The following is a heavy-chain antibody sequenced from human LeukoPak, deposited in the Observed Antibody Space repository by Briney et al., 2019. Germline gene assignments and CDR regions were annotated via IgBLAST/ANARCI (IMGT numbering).Heavy chain of an antibody. J-gene: IGHJ4*02. CDR1: GFTFSSYA. Sequence: PGGSLRLSCAASGFTFSSYAMSWVRQAPGKGLEWVSAISGSGGSTYYADSVKGRFTISRDNSKNTLYLQMNSLRAEDTAVCYCAKYYYDSSGLSRHFDYWGQGTLVTVSS. V-gene: IGHV3-23*01. D-gene: IGHD3-22*01. CDR2: ISGSGGST. CDR3: AKYYYDSSGLSRHFDY.